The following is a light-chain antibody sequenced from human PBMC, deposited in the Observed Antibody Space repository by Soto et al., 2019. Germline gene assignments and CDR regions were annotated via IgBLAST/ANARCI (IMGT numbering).Light chain of an antibody. J-gene: IGKJ1*01. V-gene: IGKV2-28*01. CDR3: MQALQAPST. CDR2: LGS. CDR1: QSLLHSNGYNY. Sequence: DIVMTQSPLSLPVTPGEPASISCRSSQSLLHSNGYNYLHWYLQKPGQSPQLLIFLGSNRASGVPDRFSGSGSGTDFTLEISRVEADDVGVYYCMQALQAPSTFGQGTKVDIK.